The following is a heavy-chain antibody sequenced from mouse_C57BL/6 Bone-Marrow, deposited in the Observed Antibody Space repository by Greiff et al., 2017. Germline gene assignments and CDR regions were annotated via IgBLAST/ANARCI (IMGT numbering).Heavy chain of an antibody. V-gene: IGHV14-4*01. CDR3: TRYYGSRRDFDY. CDR2: IDPENGGT. Sequence: VQLQQSGAAPVRPGASVKLSCTASGFNIQDDYMHWVKQRTEQGLEWIGWIDPENGGTEYDSKFQGKATITADTSSNTADLQLISRTSDDTAVYYCTRYYGSRRDFDYWGQGTTLTVSS. D-gene: IGHD1-1*01. J-gene: IGHJ2*01. CDR1: GFNIQDDY.